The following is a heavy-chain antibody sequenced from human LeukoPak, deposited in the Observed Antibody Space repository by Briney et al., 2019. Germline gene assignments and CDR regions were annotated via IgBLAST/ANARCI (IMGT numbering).Heavy chain of an antibody. CDR2: ISGSGGST. CDR1: GFSFSSYA. Sequence: GGSLGLSCAASGFSFSSYAMSWVRQAPGKGLEWVSAISGSGGSTYYADSVKGRFTISRDNSKNTLYLQMNSLRAEDTAVYYCAKDIVVVTSGSNAFDIWGQGTMVTVSS. J-gene: IGHJ3*02. CDR3: AKDIVVVTSGSNAFDI. D-gene: IGHD2-21*02. V-gene: IGHV3-23*01.